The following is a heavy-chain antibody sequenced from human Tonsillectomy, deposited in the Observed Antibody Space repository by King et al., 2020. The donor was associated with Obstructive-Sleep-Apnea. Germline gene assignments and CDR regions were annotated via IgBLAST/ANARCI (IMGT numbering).Heavy chain of an antibody. D-gene: IGHD3-22*01. J-gene: IGHJ6*02. Sequence: QLQESGPGLVKPSETLSLTCTVSGGSISSSSYYWGWIRQPPGKGLEWIGSIYYSGSTYYNPSLKSRVTISVDTSKNQFSLKLSSVTAADTAVYYCARDRVSSGYYYASGDHYGMDVWGQGTTVTVSS. CDR1: GGSISSSSYY. V-gene: IGHV4-39*07. CDR3: ARDRVSSGYYYASGDHYGMDV. CDR2: IYYSGST.